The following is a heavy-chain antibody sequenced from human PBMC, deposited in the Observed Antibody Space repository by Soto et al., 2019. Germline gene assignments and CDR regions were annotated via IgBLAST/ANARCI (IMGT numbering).Heavy chain of an antibody. CDR3: ARLEGLATSAYYFDF. J-gene: IGHJ4*02. CDR2: IYYRGNA. CDR1: DDSINSDKYY. V-gene: IGHV4-39*01. D-gene: IGHD2-2*01. Sequence: QLQLQESGPGLVKPSETLSLTCSVSDDSINSDKYYWGWMRQPPGKCLEWIGSIYYRGNAYYNPSLPTRVTISVDKSNGQFSLKLISVTAAVSAVYFCARLEGLATSAYYFDFWGPGALVTVSS.